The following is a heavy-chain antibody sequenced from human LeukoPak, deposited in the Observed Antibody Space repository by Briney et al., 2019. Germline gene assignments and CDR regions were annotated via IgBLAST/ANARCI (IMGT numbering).Heavy chain of an antibody. J-gene: IGHJ5*02. D-gene: IGHD1-26*01. CDR2: INHSGST. Sequence: SETLSHTCAVYGGSFSVYYWSWIRQPPGKGLGWIGEINHSGSTNYNPSLKSRVTISVDTSKNQFSLKLSSVTAADTAVYYCARHLPVGATVDPWGQGTLVTVSS. CDR3: ARHLPVGATVDP. V-gene: IGHV4-34*01. CDR1: GGSFSVYY.